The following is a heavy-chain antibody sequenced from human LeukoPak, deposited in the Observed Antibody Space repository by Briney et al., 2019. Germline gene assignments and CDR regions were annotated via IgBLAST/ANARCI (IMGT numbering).Heavy chain of an antibody. J-gene: IGHJ6*02. CDR1: GFTFSSYG. Sequence: PGRSLRPSCAASGFTFSSYGMHWVRQAPGKGLEWVAVISYDGSNKYYADSVKGRFTISRDNSKNTLYLQMNSLRAEDTAVYYCAKDNSYYYGSGSSDYGMDVWGQGTTVTVSS. CDR2: ISYDGSNK. CDR3: AKDNSYYYGSGSSDYGMDV. V-gene: IGHV3-30*18. D-gene: IGHD3-10*01.